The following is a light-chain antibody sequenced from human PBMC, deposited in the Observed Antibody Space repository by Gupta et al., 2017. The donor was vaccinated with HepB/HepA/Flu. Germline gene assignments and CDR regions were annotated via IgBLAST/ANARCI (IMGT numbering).Light chain of an antibody. J-gene: IGLJ1*01. CDR2: GNT. CDR3: QSYDSSLSGYV. Sequence: QSVLTQPPSVSGAPGQRVTISSTRSRSNIGAGYDVHWYQQLPGTAPKLLMYGNTYRPAGVPDRFSGSKSGTSASLAITGLQAEDEADYYCQSYDSSLSGYVFGTGTKITVL. V-gene: IGLV1-40*01. CDR1: RSNIGAGYD.